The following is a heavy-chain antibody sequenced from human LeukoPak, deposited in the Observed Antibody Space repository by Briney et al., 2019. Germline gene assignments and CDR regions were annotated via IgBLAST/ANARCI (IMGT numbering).Heavy chain of an antibody. D-gene: IGHD2-15*01. Sequence: SETLSLTCTVSGGSISSYYWSWIRQPPGKGLGWIGYIYYSGSTNYNPSLKSRVTISVDTSKNQFSLKLSSVTAADTAVYYCARADGYCSGGSCYPRAFDIWGQGTMVTVSS. CDR2: IYYSGST. J-gene: IGHJ3*02. CDR1: GGSISSYY. V-gene: IGHV4-59*01. CDR3: ARADGYCSGGSCYPRAFDI.